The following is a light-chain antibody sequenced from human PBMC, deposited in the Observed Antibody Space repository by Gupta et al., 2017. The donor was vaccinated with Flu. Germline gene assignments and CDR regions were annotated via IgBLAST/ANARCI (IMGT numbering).Light chain of an antibody. CDR3: QQHHTGYT. J-gene: IGKJ2*01. CDR2: WAS. V-gene: IGKV4-1*01. Sequence: DTVVTQSPDPLAVSLGERATINCRSSQSLLYTSNNKNYLTWYQQKPGQPPKLLIYWASTRESGVPDRFSGPGSGTDFTLTISSLQAEDVAVYYWQQHHTGYTFGQGTKLEIK. CDR1: QSLLYTSNNKNY.